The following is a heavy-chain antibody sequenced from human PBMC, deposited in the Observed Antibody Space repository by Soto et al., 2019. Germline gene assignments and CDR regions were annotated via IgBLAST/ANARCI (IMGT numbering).Heavy chain of an antibody. CDR2: ISAYNGNT. Sequence: ASVKVSCKASGYTFTSYGISWVRQAPGQGLEWMGWISAYNGNTNYAQKLQGRVTMTTDTSTSTAYMELRSLRSDDTAVYYCARDRPPSIAAPGGWFDPWGQGTLVTVSS. D-gene: IGHD6-6*01. CDR1: GYTFTSYG. V-gene: IGHV1-18*01. J-gene: IGHJ5*02. CDR3: ARDRPPSIAAPGGWFDP.